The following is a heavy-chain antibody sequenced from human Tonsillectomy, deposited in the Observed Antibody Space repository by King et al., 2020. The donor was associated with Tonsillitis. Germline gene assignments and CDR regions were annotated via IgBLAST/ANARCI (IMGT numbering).Heavy chain of an antibody. J-gene: IGHJ4*02. CDR3: AKGAGRGIGTTGIFAF. CDR2: ISGSGSNT. D-gene: IGHD6-13*01. V-gene: IGHV3-23*04. Sequence: VQLVESGGGLLQPGGSLRLSCAASGFTFSTYAMSWVRQVPGKGLEWVSGISGSGSNTEYADSVKGRFTISRDNSKNSLYLQMNGLRAEDTAVYFCAKGAGRGIGTTGIFAFWGQGTLVTVSS. CDR1: GFTFSTYA.